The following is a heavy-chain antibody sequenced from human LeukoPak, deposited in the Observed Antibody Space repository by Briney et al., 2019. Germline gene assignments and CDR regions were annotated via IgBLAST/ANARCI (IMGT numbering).Heavy chain of an antibody. V-gene: IGHV3-33*08. Sequence: QSGGSLRLSCAASGFTVSSNYMSWVRQAPGKGLEWVAVIWYDGSDKYYADSVKGRFTISRDNSKNTLYLQMNSLRAEDTAVYYCARESLEDIVVVPAAIRAIHYYYYGMDVWGQGTTVTVSS. CDR1: GFTVSSNY. CDR2: IWYDGSDK. CDR3: ARESLEDIVVVPAAIRAIHYYYYGMDV. J-gene: IGHJ6*02. D-gene: IGHD2-2*01.